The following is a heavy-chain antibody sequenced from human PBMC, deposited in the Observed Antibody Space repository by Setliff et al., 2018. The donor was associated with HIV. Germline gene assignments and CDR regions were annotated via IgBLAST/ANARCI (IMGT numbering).Heavy chain of an antibody. D-gene: IGHD6-13*01. CDR2: ISRSSTTM. J-gene: IGHJ6*03. CDR3: ARVLQPLVLSNYMGV. Sequence: GGSLRLTCAASGFTFSDYSMNWVRQAQGKGLEWVSYISRSSTTMYYADPVKGRFTISRDNAKNSLFLQMNSLRAEDAAVYYCARVLQPLVLSNYMGVWGTGTTVTVSS. V-gene: IGHV3-48*01. CDR1: GFTFSDYS.